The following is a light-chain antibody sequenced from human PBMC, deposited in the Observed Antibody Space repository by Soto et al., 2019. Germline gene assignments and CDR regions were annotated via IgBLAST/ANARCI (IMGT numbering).Light chain of an antibody. V-gene: IGKV1-39*01. CDR2: AAS. Sequence: DIQMTQSPSSLSASVGDRVTITCRASQTISSYLNWYQQKPGKAPKLLIYAASSLQSGVPSRFSGSVSGTDFTLTISSLQPEDFATYYCQQSYSTPYTFGRGTKLEIK. CDR3: QQSYSTPYT. CDR1: QTISSY. J-gene: IGKJ2*01.